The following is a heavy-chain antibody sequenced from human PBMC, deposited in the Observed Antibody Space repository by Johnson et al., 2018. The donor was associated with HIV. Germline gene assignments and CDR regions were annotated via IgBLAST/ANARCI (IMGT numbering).Heavy chain of an antibody. CDR1: GFTFSSYW. CDR2: INSDGSTT. Sequence: VQLVESGGGLVQPGGSLRLSCAASGFTFSSYWMHWVRQAPGKGLVCVSRINSDGSTTSYADSVKGRFTISRDNAKNTLYLQMNRLRAEDTAVYYCALSGGAAAYDAFDIWGQGTMVTVSS. D-gene: IGHD6-13*01. V-gene: IGHV3-74*01. J-gene: IGHJ3*02. CDR3: ALSGGAAAYDAFDI.